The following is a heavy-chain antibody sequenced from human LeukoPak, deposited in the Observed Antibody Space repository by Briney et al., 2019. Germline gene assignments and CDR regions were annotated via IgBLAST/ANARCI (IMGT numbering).Heavy chain of an antibody. Sequence: NPSETLSLTCTISGGSISNYYWTWIRQPPGKGLEWIGFISYSGSTSYNPSLKSRVTILLDTSKNQFSLKLSSVTAADTAVYYCARAYYFDSSGYDDAFDIWGQGTMVTVSS. J-gene: IGHJ3*02. CDR1: GGSISNYY. CDR2: ISYSGST. CDR3: ARAYYFDSSGYDDAFDI. V-gene: IGHV4-59*01. D-gene: IGHD3-22*01.